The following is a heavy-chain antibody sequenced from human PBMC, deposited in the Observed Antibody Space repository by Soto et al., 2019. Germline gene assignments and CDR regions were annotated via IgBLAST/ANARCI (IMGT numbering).Heavy chain of an antibody. Sequence: GASVKVSCKASGYSLSGYYLHWVRQAPGQGPEWMGWINPNSGGTKYVQRFQGRVTMTRDTSISTVYLELSRLRSADTAVYYCARGWGIAAPGPNWFDPWGQGTLVTVSS. CDR1: GYSLSGYY. CDR3: ARGWGIAAPGPNWFDP. D-gene: IGHD6-13*01. CDR2: INPNSGGT. V-gene: IGHV1-2*02. J-gene: IGHJ5*02.